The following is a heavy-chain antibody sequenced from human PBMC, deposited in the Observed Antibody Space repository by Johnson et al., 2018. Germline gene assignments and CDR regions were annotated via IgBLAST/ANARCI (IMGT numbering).Heavy chain of an antibody. Sequence: VQLVESGGGLVQPGGSLRLSCVDSGFTFHWYWMSWVRQAPGKGLEWVANIKQDGSDQYYGDSVKGRFTISRENAKNSVYLQMYYLRAEDTAVYYCARNNRGMFESWGQGTLVTVSS. J-gene: IGHJ4*02. CDR2: IKQDGSDQ. D-gene: IGHD1/OR15-1a*01. V-gene: IGHV3-7*01. CDR3: ARNNRGMFES. CDR1: GFTFHWYW.